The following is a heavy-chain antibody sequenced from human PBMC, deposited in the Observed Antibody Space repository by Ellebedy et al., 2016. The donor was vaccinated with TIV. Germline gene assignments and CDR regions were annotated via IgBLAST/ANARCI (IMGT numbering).Heavy chain of an antibody. CDR1: GFTFSTYA. D-gene: IGHD3-3*01. CDR3: AKDSVTFFGVLWDF. V-gene: IGHV3-23*01. J-gene: IGHJ4*02. Sequence: GESLKISCAASGFTFSTYAMSWVRQAPGKGLEWASSIGDSGLSTDYAGSVKGRFTISRDNSKNTLYLQMNSLRAEDTAVYYCAKDSVTFFGVLWDFWGQGTLVTVSS. CDR2: IGDSGLST.